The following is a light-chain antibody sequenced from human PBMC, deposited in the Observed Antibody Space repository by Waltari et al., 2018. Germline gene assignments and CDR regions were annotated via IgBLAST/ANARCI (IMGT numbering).Light chain of an antibody. J-gene: IGKJ1*01. V-gene: IGKV4-1*01. CDR1: QTVLYRDNNKNY. CDR2: WAS. Sequence: DIVMTQSPDSLAVSLAERAPINCKSSQTVLYRDNNKNYLTWYQQKPGQPPKLLFSWASIRESGVPDRLSASGSGTDFTLTISSLQAEDVAVYYCHQHYTTPWTFGQGTKVEIK. CDR3: HQHYTTPWT.